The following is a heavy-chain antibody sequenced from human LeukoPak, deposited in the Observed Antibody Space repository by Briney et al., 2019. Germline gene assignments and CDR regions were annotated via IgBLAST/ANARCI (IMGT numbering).Heavy chain of an antibody. CDR3: AKDGGPYGSGSYYDY. V-gene: IGHV3-7*03. D-gene: IGHD3-10*01. J-gene: IGHJ4*02. Sequence: GSLRLSCAASGFIFSTHSMSWVRQAPGKGLEWVANIKQDGSEKYYVDSVKGRFTISRDNSKNTLYLQMNSLRAEDTAVYYCAKDGGPYGSGSYYDYWGQGTLVTVSS. CDR2: IKQDGSEK. CDR1: GFIFSTHS.